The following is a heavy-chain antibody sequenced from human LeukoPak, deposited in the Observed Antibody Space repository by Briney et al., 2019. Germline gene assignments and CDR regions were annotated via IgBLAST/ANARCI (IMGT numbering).Heavy chain of an antibody. Sequence: PGGSLRLSCTASGFTFGDYAMSWVRQAPGKGLEWEGFIRNLAYGGTPEYAASVKGRFTISRDKYKSIAYLQMNSLKTEDTGIYYCTSDTGSYLAYYGLDVWGQGTTVTVSS. V-gene: IGHV3-49*04. D-gene: IGHD1-26*01. CDR1: GFTFGDYA. CDR2: IRNLAYGGTP. J-gene: IGHJ6*02. CDR3: TSDTGSYLAYYGLDV.